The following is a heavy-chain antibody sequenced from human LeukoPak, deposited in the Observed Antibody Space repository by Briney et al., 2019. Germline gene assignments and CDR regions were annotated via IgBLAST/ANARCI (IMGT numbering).Heavy chain of an antibody. Sequence: SETLSLTCSVSGDSIDSGLYYWSWIRQPAGEGLDWIGRVYSSGSTNYNPSLKSRVTISVDTSNNQFSLKLTPVTAADTAVYYCARMVGYYHIDVWGKGTTVTISS. CDR2: VYSSGST. V-gene: IGHV4-61*02. CDR3: ARMVGYYHIDV. J-gene: IGHJ6*03. CDR1: GDSIDSGLYY. D-gene: IGHD2-15*01.